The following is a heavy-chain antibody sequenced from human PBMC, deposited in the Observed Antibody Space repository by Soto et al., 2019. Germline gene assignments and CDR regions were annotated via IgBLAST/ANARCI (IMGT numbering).Heavy chain of an antibody. J-gene: IGHJ6*03. Sequence: ASVKVSCKASGYTFTSYGISWVRQAPGQGLEWMGWMNPNSGNTGYAQKFQGRVTITADKSTSTAYMELSSLRSEDTAVYYCARSLYSNVLDYYYMDVWGKGTTVTV. CDR2: MNPNSGNT. CDR3: ARSLYSNVLDYYYMDV. CDR1: GYTFTSYG. D-gene: IGHD4-4*01. V-gene: IGHV1-8*03.